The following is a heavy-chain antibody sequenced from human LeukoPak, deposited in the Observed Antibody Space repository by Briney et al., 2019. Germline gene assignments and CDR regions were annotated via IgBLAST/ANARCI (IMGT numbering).Heavy chain of an antibody. J-gene: IGHJ5*02. D-gene: IGHD2-21*02. V-gene: IGHV3-23*01. CDR1: GFNFTNYA. CDR2: ISSIVGST. CDR3: AKDGPTAIPSWFDP. Sequence: GEALRLSCAASGFNFTNYAMNWVRQAPGRGLEWVSLISSIVGSTYYAGSWKGRVTISRDNSKNTLYLQMNSLRAEDKDIYYCAKDGPTAIPSWFDPWGQGTLVTVSS.